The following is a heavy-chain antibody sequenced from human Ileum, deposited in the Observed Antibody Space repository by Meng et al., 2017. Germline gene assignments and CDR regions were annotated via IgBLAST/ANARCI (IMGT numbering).Heavy chain of an antibody. CDR1: GFTFGDYA. Sequence: SLKISCSASGFTFGDYAMSWFRQAPGTGLEWVGFIRSKAFGGTTEDAASVKGRFTISRDDSKSIASVQMNSLKTEDTALYYCTRGRGVVEVAASAYWGQGTLVTVSS. J-gene: IGHJ4*02. CDR3: TRGRGVVEVAASAY. D-gene: IGHD2-15*01. V-gene: IGHV3-49*03. CDR2: IRSKAFGGTT.